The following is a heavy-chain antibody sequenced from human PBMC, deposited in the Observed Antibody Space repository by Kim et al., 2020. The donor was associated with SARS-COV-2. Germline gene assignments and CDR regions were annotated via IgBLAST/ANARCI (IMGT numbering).Heavy chain of an antibody. V-gene: IGHV3-53*01. Sequence: VKGRFTISRENPTNTLYLQLNSVRADDTAIYYCAREGDYYFDVWGQGTLVTVSS. CDR3: AREGDYYFDV. J-gene: IGHJ4*02. D-gene: IGHD3-10*01.